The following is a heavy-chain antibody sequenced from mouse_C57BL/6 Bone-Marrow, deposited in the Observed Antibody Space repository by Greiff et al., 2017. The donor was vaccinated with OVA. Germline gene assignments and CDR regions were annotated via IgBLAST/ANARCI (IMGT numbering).Heavy chain of an antibody. V-gene: IGHV3-6*01. J-gene: IGHJ3*01. D-gene: IGHD1-1*02. CDR1: GYSITSGYY. CDR3: AIGRLWREAWFAY. CDR2: ISYDGSN. Sequence: ESGPGLVKPSQSLSLTCSVTGYSITSGYYWNWIRQFPGNKLEWMGYISYDGSNNYNPSLKNRISITRDTSKNQFFLKLNSVTTEDTATYYCAIGRLWREAWFAYWGQGTLVTVSA.